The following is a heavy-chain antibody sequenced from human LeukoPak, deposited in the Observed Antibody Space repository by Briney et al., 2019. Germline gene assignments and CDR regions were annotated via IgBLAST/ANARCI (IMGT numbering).Heavy chain of an antibody. J-gene: IGHJ6*02. CDR2: IIPIFGTA. V-gene: IGHV1-69*13. D-gene: IGHD4-11*01. CDR3: ARGPVTTSDYYYYYGMDV. CDR1: GGTFGSYA. Sequence: SVKVSCKASGGTFGSYAISWVRQAPGQGLEWMGGIIPIFGTANYAQKFQGRVTITADESTSTAYMELSSLRSEDTAVYYCARGPVTTSDYYYYYGMDVWGQGTTVTVSS.